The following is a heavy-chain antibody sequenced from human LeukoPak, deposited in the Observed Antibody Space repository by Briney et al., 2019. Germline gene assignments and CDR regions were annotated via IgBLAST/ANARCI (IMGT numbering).Heavy chain of an antibody. Sequence: SETLSLTCTVSGGSISSSSYYWGWIRQPPGKGLEWIGSIYYSGSTYYNPSLKSRVTISVDTSKNQFSLKLSSVTAADTAVYYCARHLGSTDHCSGGSCYFWPFDYWGQGTLVTVSS. J-gene: IGHJ4*02. CDR2: IYYSGST. CDR1: GGSISSSSYY. CDR3: ARHLGSTDHCSGGSCYFWPFDY. V-gene: IGHV4-39*01. D-gene: IGHD2-15*01.